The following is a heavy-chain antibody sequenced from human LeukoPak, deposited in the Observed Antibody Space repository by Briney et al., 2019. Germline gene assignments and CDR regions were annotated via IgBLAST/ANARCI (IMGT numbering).Heavy chain of an antibody. V-gene: IGHV1-69*04. J-gene: IGHJ3*02. CDR1: GGTFSRYA. CDR3: ARDIVPMNAFDI. CDR2: IIPILGIA. Sequence: SVKVSCKASGGTFSRYAISWVRQAPGQGLEWMGRIIPILGIANYAQKFQGRVTITADKSTSTAYMELSSLRSEDTAVYYCARDIVPMNAFDIWGQGTMVTVSS. D-gene: IGHD6-6*01.